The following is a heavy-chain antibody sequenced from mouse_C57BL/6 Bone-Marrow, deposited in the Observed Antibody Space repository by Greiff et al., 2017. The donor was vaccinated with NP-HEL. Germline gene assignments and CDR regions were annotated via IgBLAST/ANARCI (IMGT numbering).Heavy chain of an antibody. CDR2: ISNGGGST. Sequence: EVKLQESGGGLVQPGGSLKLSCAASGFTFSDYYMYWVRQTPEKRLEWVAYISNGGGSTYYPDTVKGRFTISRDNAKNTLYLQMSRLKSEDTAMYYCARHSYYYVSYYAMDYWGQGTSVTVSS. CDR3: ARHSYYYVSYYAMDY. J-gene: IGHJ4*01. V-gene: IGHV5-12*01. D-gene: IGHD1-1*01. CDR1: GFTFSDYY.